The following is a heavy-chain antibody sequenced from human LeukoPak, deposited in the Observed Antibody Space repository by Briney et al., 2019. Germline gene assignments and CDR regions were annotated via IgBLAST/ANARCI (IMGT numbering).Heavy chain of an antibody. V-gene: IGHV3-64*01. D-gene: IGHD6-19*01. CDR1: EFTFSTYA. CDR3: ARDADSSGWTTRGMDV. Sequence: GGSLRLSCAASEFTFSTYAMHWVRQAPGKGLECVSGLSSNGVSSYYANSVKGRFTISRDNSKNTLYLQMGSLRAEDMAVYYCARDADSSGWTTRGMDVWGQGTTVTVSS. J-gene: IGHJ6*02. CDR2: LSSNGVSS.